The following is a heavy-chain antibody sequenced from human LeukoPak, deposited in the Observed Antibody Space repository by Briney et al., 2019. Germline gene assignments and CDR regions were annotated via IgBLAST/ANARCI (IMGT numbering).Heavy chain of an antibody. J-gene: IGHJ3*02. D-gene: IGHD6-19*01. CDR1: GDSISSTTCY. CDR2: IHYSGST. V-gene: IGHV4-39*01. Sequence: SETLPLTCTVSGDSISSTTCYWGWVHQPPGKRLEWIGTIHYSGSTYYNPSLKSRVTISVDASMIQFSLKLSSVTAADTALYYCARHYVYNSDWYFPPGFDIWGQGTMVTVSS. CDR3: ARHYVYNSDWYFPPGFDI.